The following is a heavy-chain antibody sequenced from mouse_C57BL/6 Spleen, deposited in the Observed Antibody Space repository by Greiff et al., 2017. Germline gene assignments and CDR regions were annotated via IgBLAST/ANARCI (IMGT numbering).Heavy chain of an antibody. V-gene: IGHV1-18*01. CDR1: GYTFTDYN. CDR3: ARGDGYDKGRAMDY. D-gene: IGHD2-2*01. J-gene: IGHJ4*01. Sequence: EVHLVESGPELVKPGASVKIPCKASGYTFTDYNMDWVKQSHGKSLEWIGDINPNNGGTIYNQKFKGKATLTVDKSSSTAYMELRSLTSEDTAVYYCARGDGYDKGRAMDYWGQGTSVTVSS. CDR2: INPNNGGT.